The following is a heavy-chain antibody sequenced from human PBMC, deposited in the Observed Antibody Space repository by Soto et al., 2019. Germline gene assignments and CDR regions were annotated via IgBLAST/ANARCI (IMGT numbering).Heavy chain of an antibody. CDR3: ASTPDHYDSSGYVPYYYYGMDV. J-gene: IGHJ6*02. Sequence: GGSLRLSCAASGFTFSSYAMSWVRQAPGKGLEWVSAISGSGGSTYYADSVKGRFTISRDNSKNTLYLQMNSLRAEDTAVYYCASTPDHYDSSGYVPYYYYGMDVWGQGTTVTVSS. V-gene: IGHV3-23*01. CDR2: ISGSGGST. D-gene: IGHD3-22*01. CDR1: GFTFSSYA.